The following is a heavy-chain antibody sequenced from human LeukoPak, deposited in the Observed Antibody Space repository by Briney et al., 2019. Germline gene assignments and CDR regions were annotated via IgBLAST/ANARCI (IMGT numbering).Heavy chain of an antibody. Sequence: PGGSLRLSCAASGFTFSSYAMHWVRQAPGKGLEWVSYISSSSSTIYYADSVKGRFTISRDNAKNSLYLQMNGLRAEDTAVYYCARGGQLGRKPYYYYGMDVWGQGTTVTVSS. CDR1: GFTFSSYA. J-gene: IGHJ6*02. V-gene: IGHV3-48*01. D-gene: IGHD6-6*01. CDR2: ISSSSSTI. CDR3: ARGGQLGRKPYYYYGMDV.